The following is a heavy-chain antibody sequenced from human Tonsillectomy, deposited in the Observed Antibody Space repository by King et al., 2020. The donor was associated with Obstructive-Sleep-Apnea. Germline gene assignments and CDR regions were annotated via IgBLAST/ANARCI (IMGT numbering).Heavy chain of an antibody. CDR2: ISSSSSTI. J-gene: IGHJ6*02. CDR1: GFTFSSYN. Sequence: EVQLVESGGGLVQPGGSLRLSCAASGFTFSSYNMNWVRQAPGKGLEWVSYISSSSSTIYYTDSVKGRFTISRDNAKNSLYLQMNSLRAEDTAVYYCARTNLGDNVTKRGYGMDVWGQGTTVTVSS. V-gene: IGHV3-48*04. CDR3: ARTNLGDNVTKRGYGMDV. D-gene: IGHD3-10*01.